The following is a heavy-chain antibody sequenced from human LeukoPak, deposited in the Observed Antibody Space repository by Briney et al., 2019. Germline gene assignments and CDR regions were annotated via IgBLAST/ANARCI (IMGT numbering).Heavy chain of an antibody. CDR2: LSYDGRHN. CDR3: ARARGGGSTTYNYNAMDV. V-gene: IGHV3-30*04. J-gene: IGHJ6*02. CDR1: GFSFSTYT. Sequence: GGSLRLSCAASGFSFSTYTMHWVRQAPGKGLEWVALLSYDGRHNYSADSVEGRFTISRDNSKSTLYLQMISLRVEDTAVYYCARARGGGSTTYNYNAMDVWGQGSTVTVSS. D-gene: IGHD3-10*01.